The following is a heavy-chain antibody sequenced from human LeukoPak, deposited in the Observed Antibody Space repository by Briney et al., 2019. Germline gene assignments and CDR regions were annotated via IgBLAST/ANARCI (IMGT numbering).Heavy chain of an antibody. CDR2: ISSSSSTI. J-gene: IGHJ6*02. CDR3: ARDWSTGPGYYYYYGMDV. CDR1: GFTFSSYS. D-gene: IGHD3-3*01. V-gene: IGHV3-48*02. Sequence: PGGSLRLSCAASGFTFSSYSMNWVRQAPGKGLEWVSYISSSSSTIYYADSVKGRFTISRDNAKNSLYLQMNSLRDEDTAVYYCARDWSTGPGYYYYYGMDVWGQGTTVTVSS.